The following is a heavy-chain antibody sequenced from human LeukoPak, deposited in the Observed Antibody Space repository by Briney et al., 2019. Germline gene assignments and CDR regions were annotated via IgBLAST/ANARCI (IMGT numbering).Heavy chain of an antibody. D-gene: IGHD2-2*01. CDR3: AKVPADPSEPLPPHAFDI. V-gene: IGHV3-23*01. CDR1: GFAFSSYA. CDR2: ISSTSDST. Sequence: GGSLRLSCAASGFAFSSYAMSWARQAPGKGLEWVSTISSTSDSTYFADFVKGRFTISRDNSKNTLYLQMNSLRAEDTAVYFCAKVPADPSEPLPPHAFDIWGQGTMVTVSS. J-gene: IGHJ3*02.